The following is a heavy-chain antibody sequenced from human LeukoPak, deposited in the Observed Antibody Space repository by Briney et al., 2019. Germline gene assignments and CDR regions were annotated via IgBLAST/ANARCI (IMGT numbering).Heavy chain of an antibody. CDR3: ARRLGYYYGPFDP. CDR1: GGSISSSSYY. CDR2: IYYSGST. V-gene: IGHV4-39*07. J-gene: IGHJ5*02. Sequence: SETLSLTCTVSGGSISSSSYYWGWIRQPPGKGLEWIGSIYYSGSTYYNPSLKSRVTISVDTSKNQFSLKLSSVTAADTAVYYCARRLGYYYGPFDPWGQGTLVTVSS. D-gene: IGHD3-10*01.